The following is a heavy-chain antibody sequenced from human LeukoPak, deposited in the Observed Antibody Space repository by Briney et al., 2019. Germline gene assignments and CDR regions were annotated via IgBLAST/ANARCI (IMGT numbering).Heavy chain of an antibody. CDR2: INPNSGGT. J-gene: IGHJ6*03. CDR3: AISYQLGLGYMDV. Sequence: ASVKVSCKASGYTFTGYYTHWVRQAPGQGLEWMGRINPNSGGTNYAQKFQGRVTMTRDTSISTAYMELSRLRSDDTAVYYCAISYQLGLGYMDVWGKGTTVTVSS. CDR1: GYTFTGYY. D-gene: IGHD2-2*01. V-gene: IGHV1-2*02.